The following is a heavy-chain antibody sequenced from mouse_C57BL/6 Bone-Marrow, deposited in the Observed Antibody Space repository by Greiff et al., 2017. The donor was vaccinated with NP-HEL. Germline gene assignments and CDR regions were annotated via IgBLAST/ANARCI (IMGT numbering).Heavy chain of an antibody. J-gene: IGHJ2*01. V-gene: IGHV3-6*01. Sequence: EVQLVESGPGLVKPSQSLSLTCSVTGYSITSGYYWNWIRQFPGKKLEWMGYISYDGSNNYNPSLKNRISITRDTSKNQFFLKLNSVTTEDTATYYCARDYYGTPYFDYWGQGTTLTVSS. CDR2: ISYDGSN. CDR1: GYSITSGYY. CDR3: ARDYYGTPYFDY. D-gene: IGHD1-1*01.